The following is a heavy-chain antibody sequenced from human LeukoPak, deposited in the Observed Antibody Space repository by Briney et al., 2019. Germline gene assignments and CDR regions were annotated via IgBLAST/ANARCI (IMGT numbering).Heavy chain of an antibody. Sequence: GGSLRLSCAASRFSFSSYGMHWVRQAPGKGLEWVAYLQYDRTNVQYADSVKGRFTISRDNAKNSLYLQMNSLRGEDTALYYCATEHWGPNSWGQGTLVTVSS. CDR1: RFSFSSYG. V-gene: IGHV3-30*02. D-gene: IGHD3-16*01. CDR2: LQYDRTNV. J-gene: IGHJ4*02. CDR3: ATEHWGPNS.